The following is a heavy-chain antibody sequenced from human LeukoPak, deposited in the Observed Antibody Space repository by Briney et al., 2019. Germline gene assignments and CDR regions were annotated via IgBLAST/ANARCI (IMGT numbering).Heavy chain of an antibody. CDR3: TAAQYYYDSSGYYPAYYYYYMDV. CDR2: IKSKTDGGTT. CDR1: GFTFSNAW. Sequence: GGSLRLSCAASGFTFSNAWMSWVRQAPGKGLEWVGRIKSKTDGGTTDYAAPVKGRFTISRDDSKNTLYLQMNSLKTEDTAVYYCTAAQYYYDSSGYYPAYYYYYMDVWGKGTTVTVSS. J-gene: IGHJ6*03. D-gene: IGHD3-22*01. V-gene: IGHV3-15*01.